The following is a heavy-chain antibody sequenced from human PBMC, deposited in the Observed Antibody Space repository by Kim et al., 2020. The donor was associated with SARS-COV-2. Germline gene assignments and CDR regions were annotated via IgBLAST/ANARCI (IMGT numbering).Heavy chain of an antibody. CDR3: AREGRDGYNLGY. J-gene: IGHJ4*02. CDR2: IYSAGTT. D-gene: IGHD5-12*01. Sequence: GGSLRLSCAASGFTVSSNYMSWVRQAPGKGLEWVSLIYSAGTTYYADSVKGRFTISRDSSKNTLYLQMNSLRAEDTAVYYCAREGRDGYNLGYCGQGTLVTVSS. CDR1: GFTVSSNY. V-gene: IGHV3-53*01.